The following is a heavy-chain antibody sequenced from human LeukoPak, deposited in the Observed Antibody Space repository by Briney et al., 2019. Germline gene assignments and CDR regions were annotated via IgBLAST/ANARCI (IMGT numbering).Heavy chain of an antibody. CDR3: ARPYSSSWWGEYYFDY. J-gene: IGHJ4*02. CDR2: ISSSSSTI. Sequence: PGGSLRLSCAASGFTFSSYSMNWVRQAPGKGLEWVSYISSSSSTIYYADSVKGRFTISRDNAKNSLYLQMNSLRAEDTAVYYCARPYSSSWWGEYYFDYWGQGTLVTVSS. CDR1: GFTFSSYS. D-gene: IGHD6-13*01. V-gene: IGHV3-48*01.